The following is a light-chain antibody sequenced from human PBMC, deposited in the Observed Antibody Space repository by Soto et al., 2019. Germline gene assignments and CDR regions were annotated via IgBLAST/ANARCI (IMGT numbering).Light chain of an antibody. CDR2: NNN. CDR1: SSNIGTNA. J-gene: IGLJ1*01. Sequence: QSVLTQPPSASGTPGQRVTISCSGGSSNIGTNAVNWYQQLPGTAPKLLIYNNNQRLSGVPDRFSGSKSGTSASLAISGLQSEDEADYYCAAWDDSLNGYVFGTGTKVTVL. CDR3: AAWDDSLNGYV. V-gene: IGLV1-44*01.